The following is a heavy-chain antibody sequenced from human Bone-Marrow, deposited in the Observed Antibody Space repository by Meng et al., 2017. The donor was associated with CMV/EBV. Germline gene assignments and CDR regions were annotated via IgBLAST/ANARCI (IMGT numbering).Heavy chain of an antibody. Sequence: SETLSLTCTVSGGSISSYYWSWVRQPPGKGLEWIAYVYYSGSTHHNPSLKSRVTISIDTSKNQFSLRLSSVTAADTAVYYCAISKGYSSFLGSYYGMDVWGQGTTVTVSS. CDR2: VYYSGST. D-gene: IGHD6-6*01. J-gene: IGHJ6*02. CDR1: GGSISSYY. CDR3: AISKGYSSFLGSYYGMDV. V-gene: IGHV4-59*01.